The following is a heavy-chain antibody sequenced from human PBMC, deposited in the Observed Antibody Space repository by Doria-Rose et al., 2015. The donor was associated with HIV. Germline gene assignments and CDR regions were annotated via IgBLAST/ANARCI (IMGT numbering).Heavy chain of an antibody. CDR3: ARIKSSRWYHKYYFDF. J-gene: IGHJ4*02. D-gene: IGHD6-13*01. V-gene: IGHV2-26*01. Sequence: ESGPVLVKPTETLTLTCTVSGVSLSSPGMGVSWIRQPPGKALEWLANIFSDDERSYNTSLKSRLTISRGTSKSQEVLTMTDMDPVDTATYYCARIKSSRWYHKYYFDFWGQGTLVIVSA. CDR1: GVSLSSPGMG. CDR2: IFSDDER.